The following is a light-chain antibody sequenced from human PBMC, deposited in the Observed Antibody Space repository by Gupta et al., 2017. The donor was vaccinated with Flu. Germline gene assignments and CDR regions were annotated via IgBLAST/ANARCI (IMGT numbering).Light chain of an antibody. CDR2: DAS. Sequence: PSTLSASVGDRVIITCRASQGISNYLAWYQQKPGEAPKLLINDASTGKSGVPSRFSGSGSGTDFTLTISSRQPEDVATYYCQKENSTPRAFGQGTKVEIK. V-gene: IGKV1-27*01. CDR1: QGISNY. CDR3: QKENSTPRA. J-gene: IGKJ1*01.